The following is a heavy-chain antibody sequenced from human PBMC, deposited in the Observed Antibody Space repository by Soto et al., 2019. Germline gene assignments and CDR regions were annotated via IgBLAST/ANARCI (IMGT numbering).Heavy chain of an antibody. J-gene: IGHJ6*02. CDR2: INGGSGKV. D-gene: IGHD2-2*02. V-gene: IGHV1-3*01. Sequence: QVHLVQSGAEVKKPGASVKVSCKSSGYSFTTYGIHWLRHAPGQSLEWMGWINGGSGKVTYSQRFQDRVTISRDTSASTDYLEVSGLTFDDTAVHRCARTSIPSQPKGLDVWGQGTAVIVSS. CDR3: ARTSIPSQPKGLDV. CDR1: GYSFTTYG.